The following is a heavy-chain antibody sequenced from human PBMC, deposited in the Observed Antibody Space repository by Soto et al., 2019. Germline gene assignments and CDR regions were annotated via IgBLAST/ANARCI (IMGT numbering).Heavy chain of an antibody. CDR3: ARLGDTAMVRRNWFDP. D-gene: IGHD5-18*01. V-gene: IGHV4-59*08. Sequence: QVQLQESGPGLVKPSETLSLTCTVSGGSISSYYWSWIRQPPGKGLEWIGYIYYSGSTNYNPSLKSRVTISVDTSKNQFSLKLSSVTATDTAVYYCARLGDTAMVRRNWFDPWGQGTLVTVSS. CDR2: IYYSGST. CDR1: GGSISSYY. J-gene: IGHJ5*02.